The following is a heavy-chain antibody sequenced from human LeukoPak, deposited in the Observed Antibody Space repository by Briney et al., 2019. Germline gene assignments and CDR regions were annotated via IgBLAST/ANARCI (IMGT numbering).Heavy chain of an antibody. CDR2: ISAYNGNT. V-gene: IGHV1-18*01. CDR1: GYTFTSYG. CDR3: ARERYDSSGYNDAFDI. J-gene: IGHJ3*02. Sequence: ASVEVSCKAPGYTFTSYGISWVRQAPGQGLEWMGWISAYNGNTNYAQKLQGRVTMTTDTSTSTAYMELRSLRSDDTAVYYCARERYDSSGYNDAFDIWGQGTMVTVSS. D-gene: IGHD3-22*01.